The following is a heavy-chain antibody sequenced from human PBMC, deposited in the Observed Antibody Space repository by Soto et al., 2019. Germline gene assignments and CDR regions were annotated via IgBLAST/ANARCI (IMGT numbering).Heavy chain of an antibody. CDR2: INSDGSST. Sequence: EVQLVESGGGLVQPGGSLRLSCAAPGFTFSSYWMHWVRQAPGKGLVWVSRINSDGSSTSYADFVKGRFTISRDNAKNTLYLQMNSLRAEDTAVYYCAKERWDFGVADVWGQGTTVTVSS. D-gene: IGHD3-3*01. J-gene: IGHJ6*02. CDR1: GFTFSSYW. CDR3: AKERWDFGVADV. V-gene: IGHV3-74*01.